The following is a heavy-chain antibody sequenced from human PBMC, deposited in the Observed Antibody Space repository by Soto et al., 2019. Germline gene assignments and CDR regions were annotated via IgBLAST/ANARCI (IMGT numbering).Heavy chain of an antibody. V-gene: IGHV4-39*01. Sequence: PSETLSLTCTVSGGSISSNFYYWGWIRQPPGKGLEWIGSIYYSGSTYYNPSLKSRVTISVDTSKNQFSLKLSSVTAADTAVYYCARLRAGSYGMDVWGQGTTVTVSS. CDR1: GGSISSNFYY. CDR3: ARLRAGSYGMDV. J-gene: IGHJ6*02. CDR2: IYYSGST. D-gene: IGHD3-10*01.